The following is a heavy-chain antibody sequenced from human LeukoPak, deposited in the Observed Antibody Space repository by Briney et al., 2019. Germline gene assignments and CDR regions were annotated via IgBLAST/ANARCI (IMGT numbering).Heavy chain of an antibody. CDR1: GYTFTSHF. D-gene: IGHD6-25*01. Sequence: ASVKVSCKASGYTFTSHFMHWVRQAPGQGLEWMGVINPSGGSTNYAQKFQGRVTMTRDMSTSTVYMELSRLRSEDTAVYYCAREAAGDYYYYMDVWGKGTTVTVSS. V-gene: IGHV1-46*01. CDR3: AREAAGDYYYYMDV. J-gene: IGHJ6*03. CDR2: INPSGGST.